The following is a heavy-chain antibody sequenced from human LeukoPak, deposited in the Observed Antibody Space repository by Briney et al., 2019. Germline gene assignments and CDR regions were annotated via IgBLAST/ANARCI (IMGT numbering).Heavy chain of an antibody. V-gene: IGHV3-9*01. J-gene: IGHJ5*02. CDR2: ISWNSGSI. CDR3: AKDSGPSEMAGWFDP. Sequence: HSGRSLRLSCAASGFTFDDYAMHWVRQAPGKGLEWVSGISWNSGSIGYADSVKGRFTISRDNAKNSLYLQMNSLRAEDTALYYCAKDSGPSEMAGWFDPWGQGTLVTVSS. CDR1: GFTFDDYA.